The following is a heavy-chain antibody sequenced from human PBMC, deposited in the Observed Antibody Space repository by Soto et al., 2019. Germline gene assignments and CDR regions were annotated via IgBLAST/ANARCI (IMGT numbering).Heavy chain of an antibody. CDR1: GFSLSTSGMC. CDR3: ARFPIVVVPAAPTDAFDI. J-gene: IGHJ3*02. Sequence: SGPTLVNTTQTLTLTCTFSGFSLSTSGMCVSWIRQPPGKALEWLARIDWDDDKYYSTSLKTRLTISKDTSKNQVVLTMTNMDPVDTATYYCARFPIVVVPAAPTDAFDIWGQGTMVTVSS. CDR2: IDWDDDK. V-gene: IGHV2-70*11. D-gene: IGHD2-2*01.